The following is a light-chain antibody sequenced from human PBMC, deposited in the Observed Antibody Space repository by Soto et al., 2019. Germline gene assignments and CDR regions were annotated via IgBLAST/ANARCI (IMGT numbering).Light chain of an antibody. J-gene: IGKJ2*01. CDR2: ATF. CDR3: QQYGRSLFT. Sequence: EVVLTQSPGTLSLSPGERATLSCRASESVSRNYLAWYQQRPGQAPRLLIYATFTGDTGIPDRFSGSGSGTDFTLTISRLEPEDVAVYYCQQYGRSLFTFGQGTKLDIK. V-gene: IGKV3-20*01. CDR1: ESVSRNY.